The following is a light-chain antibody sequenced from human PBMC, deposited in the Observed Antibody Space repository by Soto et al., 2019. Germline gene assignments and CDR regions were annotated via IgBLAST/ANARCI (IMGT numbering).Light chain of an antibody. Sequence: DIQMTQSPSSLSASVGDRVTITCQASQDITNFLNWYQQKPGKAPKLLLYDASSLKTGVPSRFSGSGSGTDFSFTISSLQPEDIATYYCQQFDDVPYSFGQGTKVAIK. CDR3: QQFDDVPYS. CDR1: QDITNF. J-gene: IGKJ2*03. CDR2: DAS. V-gene: IGKV1-33*01.